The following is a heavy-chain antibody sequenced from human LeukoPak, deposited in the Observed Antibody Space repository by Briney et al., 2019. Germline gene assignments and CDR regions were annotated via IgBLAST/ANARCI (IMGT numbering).Heavy chain of an antibody. Sequence: GESPKISCKGSGYSFTSYWIGWVRQMPGKGLEWMGIIYPGDSDTRYSPSFQGQVTISADKSISTAYLQWSSLKASATAMYYCVFCTSCYSFDYWGQGTLVTVSS. V-gene: IGHV5-51*01. J-gene: IGHJ4*02. CDR1: GYSFTSYW. CDR3: VFCTSCYSFDY. D-gene: IGHD2-2*01. CDR2: IYPGDSDT.